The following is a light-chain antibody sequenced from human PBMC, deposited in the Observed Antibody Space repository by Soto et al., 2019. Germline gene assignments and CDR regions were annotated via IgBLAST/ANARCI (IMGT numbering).Light chain of an antibody. CDR2: EVT. CDR3: SSYTSSSTWV. Sequence: QSALTQPASVSGSPGQSITISCTGTSSDVGRYNYVSWYQQHPDKAPKLMIYEVTNRPSGVSNRFSGSKSGNTASLTISGLQAEDEADYYCSSYTSSSTWVFGGGTKVTVL. V-gene: IGLV2-14*01. CDR1: SSDVGRYNY. J-gene: IGLJ3*02.